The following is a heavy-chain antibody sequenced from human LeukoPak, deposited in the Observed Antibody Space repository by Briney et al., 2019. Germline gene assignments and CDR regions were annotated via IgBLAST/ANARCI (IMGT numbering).Heavy chain of an antibody. CDR2: ISSSSSYI. Sequence: GGSLRLSCAASGFTFSSYIMNWVRQAPGKGPEWVSSISSSSSYIYYADSVKGRFTISRDNAKNSLYLQMNSLRAEDTAVYYCARGPSGSSWRFDYWGQGTLVTVSS. V-gene: IGHV3-21*01. J-gene: IGHJ4*02. CDR3: ARGPSGSSWRFDY. CDR1: GFTFSSYI. D-gene: IGHD6-13*01.